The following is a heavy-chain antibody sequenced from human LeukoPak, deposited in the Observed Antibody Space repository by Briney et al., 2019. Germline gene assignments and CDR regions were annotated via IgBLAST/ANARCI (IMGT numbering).Heavy chain of an antibody. CDR3: ARGRQLVIRALWFDP. CDR2: IIPIFGTA. J-gene: IGHJ5*02. D-gene: IGHD6-13*01. V-gene: IGHV1-69*13. CDR1: GGTFSSYA. Sequence: ASVKVSCKASGGTFSSYAISWVRQAPGQGLEWMGGIIPIFGTANYAQKFQGRVTITADESTSTAYMELSSLRSEDTAVYYCARGRQLVIRALWFDPWGQGTLVTVSS.